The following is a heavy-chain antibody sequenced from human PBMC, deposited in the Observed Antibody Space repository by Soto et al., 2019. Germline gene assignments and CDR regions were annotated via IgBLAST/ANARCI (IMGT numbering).Heavy chain of an antibody. CDR1: GFPFSTYW. Sequence: EVQMVESGGDLVQPGGSLRLSCGASGFPFSTYWMTWVRQAPGKGLEWVANIKQDGSEKYYVDSVKGRFTISRDNAKNSLYLQMNSLRAEDTAVYYCARGGITSFDYWGQGTLVTVSS. CDR2: IKQDGSEK. D-gene: IGHD6-13*01. CDR3: ARGGITSFDY. V-gene: IGHV3-7*01. J-gene: IGHJ4*02.